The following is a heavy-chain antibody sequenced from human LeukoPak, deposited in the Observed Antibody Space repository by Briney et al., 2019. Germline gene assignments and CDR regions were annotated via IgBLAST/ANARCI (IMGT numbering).Heavy chain of an antibody. V-gene: IGHV3-30-3*01. CDR3: ARAAQHLAMYNWFDP. CDR1: GFIFSTYS. J-gene: IGHJ5*02. D-gene: IGHD6-13*01. CDR2: ASYDGTNK. Sequence: GRSLRLSCAASGFIFSTYSIRWVRQAPGKGLEWVAIASYDGTNKYYAGSVKGRFTISRDSAKDTLYLQMNSLTAEDTAVYYCARAAQHLAMYNWFDPWGQGTLVTVSS.